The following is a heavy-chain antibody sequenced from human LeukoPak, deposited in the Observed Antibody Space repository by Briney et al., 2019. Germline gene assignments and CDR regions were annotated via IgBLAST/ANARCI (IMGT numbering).Heavy chain of an antibody. CDR2: LNPNSGGT. V-gene: IGHV1-2*02. CDR3: ARDGPYYYDSSPTPLDY. CDR1: GYTFTDYY. D-gene: IGHD3-22*01. J-gene: IGHJ4*02. Sequence: ASVKVSCKASGYTFTDYYMHWVRQAPGQGLEWMGWLNPNSGGTNYAQKFQGRVTMTRDTSISTAYMELSRLRSDDTAVYYCARDGPYYYDSSPTPLDYWGQGTLVTVSS.